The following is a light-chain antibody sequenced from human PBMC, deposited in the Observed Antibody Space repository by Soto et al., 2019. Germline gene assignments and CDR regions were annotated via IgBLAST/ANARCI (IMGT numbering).Light chain of an antibody. J-gene: IGKJ4*01. Sequence: EIVLTQSPGTLSLSPGERATLSCRASQSVTSSYLAWYQQKPGQAPRLLIYGASSRATGIPDRFSGSGSGTDFTLTISRLEPEDFAVYYCQQYGSSHTFGGGTKVESK. V-gene: IGKV3-20*01. CDR3: QQYGSSHT. CDR1: QSVTSSY. CDR2: GAS.